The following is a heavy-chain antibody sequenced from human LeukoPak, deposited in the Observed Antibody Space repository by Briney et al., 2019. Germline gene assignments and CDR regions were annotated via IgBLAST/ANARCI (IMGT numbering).Heavy chain of an antibody. J-gene: IGHJ4*02. CDR3: ARDLGFCSGGSCGSMSTVTSYDY. V-gene: IGHV1-2*02. CDR1: GYTFTDYY. D-gene: IGHD2-15*01. Sequence: ASVKVSCKASGYTFTDYYTHWVRQAPGQGLEWMGWLNPNNGATNFAQKFQGRVTMTRDTSISTTYMELSRLRSDDTAVYYCARDLGFCSGGSCGSMSTVTSYDYWGQGTLVTVSS. CDR2: LNPNNGAT.